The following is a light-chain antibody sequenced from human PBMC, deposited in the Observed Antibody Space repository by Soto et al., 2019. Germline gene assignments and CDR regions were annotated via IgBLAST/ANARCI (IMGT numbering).Light chain of an antibody. Sequence: QSVLTQPASVSGSPGQSITISCTGTSSDVGGYNYVSWYQQHPGKAPKLMIYEVSNRLFGVSNRFSGSKAGNTASLTISGLQAEDEVDYYCGSHTLNTILTVFATVSEVAGL. V-gene: IGLV2-14*01. CDR3: GSHTLNTILTV. CDR1: SSDVGGYNY. J-gene: IGLJ1*01. CDR2: EVS.